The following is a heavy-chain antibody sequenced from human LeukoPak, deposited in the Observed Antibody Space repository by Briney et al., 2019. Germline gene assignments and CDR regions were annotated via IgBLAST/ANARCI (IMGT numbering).Heavy chain of an antibody. V-gene: IGHV3-23*01. CDR3: ARTTTPHYYGSGSYALGY. J-gene: IGHJ4*02. CDR2: ISGSGGGT. Sequence: GGSLRLSCAASGFTFSTYAMSWVRQAPGKGLEWVSTISGSGGGTYSADSVKGRFTISRDNSKNTLYLQMSSLSAEDTAVYYCARTTTPHYYGSGSYALGYWGQGTLVTVPS. D-gene: IGHD3-10*01. CDR1: GFTFSTYA.